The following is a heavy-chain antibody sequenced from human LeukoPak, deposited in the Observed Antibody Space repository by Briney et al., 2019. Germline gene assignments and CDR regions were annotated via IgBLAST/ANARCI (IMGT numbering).Heavy chain of an antibody. CDR1: GGSFRGYY. CDR2: INHSGST. Sequence: SETLSLTCAVYGGSFRGYYWSWIRQPAGKGLEWMGEINHSGSTNYNPSLKSRVTISVDTSKNQFSLKLSSVTAADTAVYYCARGRYYDSRFDYWGQGTLVTVSS. D-gene: IGHD3-22*01. J-gene: IGHJ4*02. CDR3: ARGRYYDSRFDY. V-gene: IGHV4-34*01.